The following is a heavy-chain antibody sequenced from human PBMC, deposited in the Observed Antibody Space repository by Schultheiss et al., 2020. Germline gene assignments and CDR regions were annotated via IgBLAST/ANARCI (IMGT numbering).Heavy chain of an antibody. D-gene: IGHD4-17*01. V-gene: IGHV3-23*01. J-gene: IGHJ4*02. CDR1: GFTFRSFA. Sequence: GGSLRLSCAASGFTFRSFAMTWVRQAPGKGLEWVSSIGGVGGSTYYTDSVEGRFTISRDNSKNTLYLQMNSLRAEDTAVYYCAKEGYYGDLDFWGQGTLVTISS. CDR3: AKEGYYGDLDF. CDR2: IGGVGGST.